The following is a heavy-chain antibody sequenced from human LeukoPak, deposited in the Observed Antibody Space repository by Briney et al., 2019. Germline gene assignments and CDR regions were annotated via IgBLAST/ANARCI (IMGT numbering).Heavy chain of an antibody. V-gene: IGHV3-23*01. D-gene: IGHD5-18*01. Sequence: GGSLRLSCAASGFTFSSYGMSWVRQAPGKGLEWVSVISGSGGSTYYADSVKGRFTISRDNSKNTLYLQMNSLRAEDTAVYYCAKDRGGYSYIFEYWGQGTLVTVSS. CDR2: ISGSGGST. CDR3: AKDRGGYSYIFEY. CDR1: GFTFSSYG. J-gene: IGHJ4*02.